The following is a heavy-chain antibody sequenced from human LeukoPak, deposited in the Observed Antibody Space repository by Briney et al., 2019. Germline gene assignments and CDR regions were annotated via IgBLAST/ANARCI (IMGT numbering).Heavy chain of an antibody. CDR1: GGSFSGYY. CDR2: INHSGST. J-gene: IGHJ6*03. Sequence: TSETLSLTCAVYGGSFSGYYLSWIRQPPGKGLEWIGEINHSGSTNYNPSLKSRVTVSVDTSKNQFSLKLSSVTAADTAVYYCARGGGNLLPYFDPKYYYYMDVWGKGTTVTVSS. D-gene: IGHD3-9*01. V-gene: IGHV4-34*01. CDR3: ARGGGNLLPYFDPKYYYYMDV.